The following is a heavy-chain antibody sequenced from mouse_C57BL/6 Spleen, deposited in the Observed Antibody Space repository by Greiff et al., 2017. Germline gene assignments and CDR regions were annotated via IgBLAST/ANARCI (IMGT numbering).Heavy chain of an antibody. J-gene: IGHJ4*01. CDR3: AKNDGYYVYYYAMDY. V-gene: IGHV2-4*01. CDR2: IWSGGST. D-gene: IGHD2-3*01. CDR1: GFSLTSYG. Sequence: VQLQQSGPGLVQPSQSLSITCTVSGFSLTSYGVHWVRQPPGKGLEWLGVIWSGGSTDYNAAFISRLSISKDNSKSQVFFKMNSLQADDTAIYYCAKNDGYYVYYYAMDYWGQGTSVTVSS.